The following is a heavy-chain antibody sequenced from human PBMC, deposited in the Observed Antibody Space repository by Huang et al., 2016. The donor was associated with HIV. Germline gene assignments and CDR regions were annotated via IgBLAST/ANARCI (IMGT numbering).Heavy chain of an antibody. V-gene: IGHV3-30*18. CDR3: AKGGSAAAVLDF. J-gene: IGHJ4*02. D-gene: IGHD6-13*01. CDR2: ISYDAKTK. CDR1: GFTFSSYG. Sequence: QVQLVESGGGVVQPGRSLRISCAASGFTFSSYGMHWVRQDQGKGLEWVAVISYDAKTKYYADSVKGRFSISRDNSKTTVYLQLNSLRLEDTAVYYCAKGGSAAAVLDFWGQGTLVTVSS.